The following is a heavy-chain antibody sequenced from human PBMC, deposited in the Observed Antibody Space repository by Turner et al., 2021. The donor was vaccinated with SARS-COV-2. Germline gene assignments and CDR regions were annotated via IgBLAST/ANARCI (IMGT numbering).Heavy chain of an antibody. J-gene: IGHJ5*02. V-gene: IGHV4-59*01. CDR1: GGSMNSNY. D-gene: IGHD2-21*02. Sequence: QVQLQESGLRLVKPLETLSLTCTVSGGSMNSNYWSWIRQPPGKRLEWIGYIYYRGSTNYNPSLENRVTISVDTSKNQFSLKLTSVTAADTAIYYCARETVNNWVDPWGQGTLVTVSS. CDR2: IYYRGST. CDR3: ARETVNNWVDP.